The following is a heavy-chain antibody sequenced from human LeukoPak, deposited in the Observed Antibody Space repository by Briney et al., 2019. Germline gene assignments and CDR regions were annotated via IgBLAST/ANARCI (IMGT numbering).Heavy chain of an antibody. CDR2: ISSRSGYI. J-gene: IGHJ4*02. V-gene: IGHV3-21*04. D-gene: IGHD4-17*01. CDR3: AKVMVTTWFPNYFDY. Sequence: GGSLRLSCAASGFIFSDYSMNWVRQAPGQGLDWVSSISSRSGYIYYADSVKGRFTISRDNSKNTLYLQMNSLSAEDTAVYYCAKVMVTTWFPNYFDYWGQGTLVTVSS. CDR1: GFIFSDYS.